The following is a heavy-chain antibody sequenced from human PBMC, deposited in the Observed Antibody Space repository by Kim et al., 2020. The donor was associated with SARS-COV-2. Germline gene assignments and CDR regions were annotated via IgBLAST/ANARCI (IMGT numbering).Heavy chain of an antibody. V-gene: IGHV4-59*01. CDR2: IYYSGST. J-gene: IGHJ6*02. CDR3: ARGAGAAGYYYYYYGMDV. D-gene: IGHD6-13*01. CDR1: GGSISSYY. Sequence: SETLSLTCTVSGGSISSYYWSWIRQPPGKGLEWIGYIYYSGSTNYNPSLKSRVTISVDTSKNQFSLKLSSVTAADTAVYYRARGAGAAGYYYYYYGMDVWGQGTTVTVSS.